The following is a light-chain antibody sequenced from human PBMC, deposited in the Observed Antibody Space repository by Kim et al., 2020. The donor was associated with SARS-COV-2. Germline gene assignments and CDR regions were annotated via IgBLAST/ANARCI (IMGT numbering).Light chain of an antibody. CDR3: QQSSNTPWT. J-gene: IGKJ1*01. CDR2: AAS. V-gene: IGKV1-39*01. CDR1: QPISKF. Sequence: ASVGDRITITCRASQPISKFLNWYQHKPGKAPELLIYAASILHVGVPSRFSGSASGTDFTLAISSLQPEDSATYYCQQSSNTPWTFGQGTKVDIK.